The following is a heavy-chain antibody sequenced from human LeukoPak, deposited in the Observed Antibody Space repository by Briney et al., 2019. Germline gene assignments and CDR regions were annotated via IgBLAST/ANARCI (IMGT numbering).Heavy chain of an antibody. J-gene: IGHJ3*02. V-gene: IGHV4-59*01. Sequence: SETLSLTCTVSGDSISGYYWSWIRQPPGKGLEWIGYIFYNGSTNYNSSLKSRVTISVDTSKNQFSLKLSSVTAADTAVYYCARDCSGGRCFSYAFDIWGQGTMVTVSP. CDR3: ARDCSGGRCFSYAFDI. D-gene: IGHD2-15*01. CDR2: IFYNGST. CDR1: GDSISGYY.